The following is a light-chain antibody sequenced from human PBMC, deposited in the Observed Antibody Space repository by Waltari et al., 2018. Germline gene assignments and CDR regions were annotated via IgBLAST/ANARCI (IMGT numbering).Light chain of an antibody. CDR1: QSVFNY. CDR3: QQGGLLPLT. CDR2: DTS. J-gene: IGKJ4*01. Sequence: EIVLTQSPVTLSLSAGERATLSCRASQSVFNYLAWYQQKPGQAPRLLIYDTSKRATGIPPRFSGSGSGIDFTLTISNLEAEDFALYYCQQGGLLPLTFGGGTKVEIK. V-gene: IGKV3-11*01.